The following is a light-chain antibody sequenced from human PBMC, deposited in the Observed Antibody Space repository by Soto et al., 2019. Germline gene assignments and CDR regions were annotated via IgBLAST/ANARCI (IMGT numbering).Light chain of an antibody. CDR2: GAS. CDR3: QQDYHSLT. Sequence: EIVMTQSPATLSVSPGERATLSCRASQSVSSNLAWYQQKPGQAPRLLIYGASTRATGIPARFSGSGSGTEFTLNISSLQSEDFAVYYCQQDYHSLTFGGGTKVDIX. CDR1: QSVSSN. J-gene: IGKJ4*01. V-gene: IGKV3-15*01.